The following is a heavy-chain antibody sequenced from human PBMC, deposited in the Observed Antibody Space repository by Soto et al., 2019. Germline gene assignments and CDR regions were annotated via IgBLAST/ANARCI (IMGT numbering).Heavy chain of an antibody. D-gene: IGHD2-21*02. CDR2: IHYSGSI. Sequence: SETLSITCTVSGDPISYEYYDWTWIRQSPGKGLEWIGYIHYSGSIIYNPSFKSRVTISVDTSKNQFSLQLSSVTAADTAVYFCAREDDGGDRDYYGLDVWGQGTTVTVSS. J-gene: IGHJ6*02. CDR1: GDPISYEYYD. CDR3: AREDDGGDRDYYGLDV. V-gene: IGHV4-30-4*08.